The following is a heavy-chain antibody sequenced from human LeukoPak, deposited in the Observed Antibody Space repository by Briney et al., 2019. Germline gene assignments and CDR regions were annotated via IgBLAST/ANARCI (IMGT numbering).Heavy chain of an antibody. CDR1: GYSISSGYY. CDR3: ARARYSSSWSDYYYYYYMDV. Sequence: SETLSLTCTVSGYSISSGYYWGWIRQPPGKGLEWIGSIYHSGSTYYNPSFKSRVTISVDTSKNQFSLKLSSVTAADTAVYYCARARYSSSWSDYYYYYYMDVWGKGTTVTVSS. V-gene: IGHV4-38-2*02. D-gene: IGHD6-13*01. CDR2: IYHSGST. J-gene: IGHJ6*03.